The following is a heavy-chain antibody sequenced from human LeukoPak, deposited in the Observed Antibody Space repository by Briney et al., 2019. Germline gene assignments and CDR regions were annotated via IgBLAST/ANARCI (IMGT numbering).Heavy chain of an antibody. Sequence: GGSLRLSCAASGFTFDDYAMHWVRQAPGKGLEWVSGISWNSGSIGYADSVKGRFTISRDNAKNSLYLQMNSLRAEDMALYYCAKDFVRSGYSYGYDYWGQGTLVTVSS. CDR3: AKDFVRSGYSYGYDY. J-gene: IGHJ4*02. V-gene: IGHV3-9*03. CDR2: ISWNSGSI. D-gene: IGHD5-18*01. CDR1: GFTFDDYA.